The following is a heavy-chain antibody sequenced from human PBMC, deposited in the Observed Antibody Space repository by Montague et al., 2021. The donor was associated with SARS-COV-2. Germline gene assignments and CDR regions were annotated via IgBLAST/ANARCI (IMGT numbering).Heavy chain of an antibody. CDR3: AKSIGHFYASGSYLYDY. CDR1: GFTFSSYA. V-gene: IGHV3-23*03. D-gene: IGHD3-10*01. Sequence: SLRLSCEAYGFTFSSYAMSRVRQAPVKGLEWVSLIYSGSSRAYYXDSXHGRFTISRDDSKSILYLEMRSLRAEDTALYYCAKSIGHFYASGSYLYDYWGQGTLVTVSS. CDR2: IYSGSSRA. J-gene: IGHJ4*02.